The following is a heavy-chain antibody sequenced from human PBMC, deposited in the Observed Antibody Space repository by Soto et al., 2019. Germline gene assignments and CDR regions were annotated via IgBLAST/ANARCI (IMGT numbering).Heavy chain of an antibody. CDR1: GFTFSSYA. Sequence: EVQLLESGGGLVQPGGSLRLSCAASGFTFSSYAMSWVRQAPGKGLEWVSAISGSGDSTYYADSVKGRFTISRDNSKNTQYLQMTSLSAEDTAVYYCAKRTVGWYFELWGRGTLVTVSS. D-gene: IGHD4-17*01. J-gene: IGHJ2*01. CDR2: ISGSGDST. V-gene: IGHV3-23*01. CDR3: AKRTVGWYFEL.